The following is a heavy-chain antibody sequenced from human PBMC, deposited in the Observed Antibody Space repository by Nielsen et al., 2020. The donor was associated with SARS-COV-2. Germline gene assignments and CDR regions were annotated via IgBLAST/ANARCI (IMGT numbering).Heavy chain of an antibody. D-gene: IGHD6-13*01. CDR1: GFTFSSYA. CDR3: ARAGSSSWYLVPTVG. J-gene: IGHJ4*02. Sequence: GGSLRLSCSASGFTFSSYAMHWVRQAPGKGLEYVSAISSNGGSTYYADSVKGRFTISRDNSKNTLYLQMNSLRAEDTAVYYCARAGSSSWYLVPTVGWGQGTLVTVSS. V-gene: IGHV3-64*04. CDR2: ISSNGGST.